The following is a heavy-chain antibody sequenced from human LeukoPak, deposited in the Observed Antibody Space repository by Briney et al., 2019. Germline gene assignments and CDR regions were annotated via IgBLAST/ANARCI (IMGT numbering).Heavy chain of an antibody. CDR1: GGSFSGYY. V-gene: IGHV4-34*01. Sequence: SETLSLTCAVYGGSFSGYYWSWIRQPPGKGLEWIGEINHSGSTNYNPSLKSRVTRSVDTSKHQFSLKLSSVTAADTAVHYCARSYGDYVWFSAFDICGQGTMVTVSP. D-gene: IGHD4-17*01. CDR3: ARSYGDYVWFSAFDI. CDR2: INHSGST. J-gene: IGHJ3*02.